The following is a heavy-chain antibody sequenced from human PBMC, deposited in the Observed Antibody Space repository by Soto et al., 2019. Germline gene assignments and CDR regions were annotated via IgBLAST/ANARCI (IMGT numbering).Heavy chain of an antibody. J-gene: IGHJ6*03. CDR3: SRHFGSKYNXXDXSHYYYXXXV. Sequence: SETLSLTCAVYGGSFSGYYWSWIRQPPGKGLEWIGYIYYSGRTNDNPSLKSRVTLSVDTSKNQFSLNLSSVTAADSAVYYCSRHFGSKYNXXDXSHYYYXXXVXXKGTTVTVSS. D-gene: IGHD1-1*01. CDR1: GGSFSGYY. CDR2: IYYSGRT. V-gene: IGHV4-59*08.